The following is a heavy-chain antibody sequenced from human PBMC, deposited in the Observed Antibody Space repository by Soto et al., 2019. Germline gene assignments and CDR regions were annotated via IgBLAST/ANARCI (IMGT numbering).Heavy chain of an antibody. D-gene: IGHD3-3*01. V-gene: IGHV4-59*01. CDR3: ARGPNYDFWSGYFRG. CDR2: IYYTGSS. Sequence: SETLSLTCTVSGGSISSYYWSWIRQPPGKGLEWIGYIYYTGSSNYNPSLKSRVTMSVDLSRNQFSLRLSSVTTADTAVYYCARGPNYDFWSGYFRGWGQGTLVTVS. CDR1: GGSISSYY. J-gene: IGHJ4*02.